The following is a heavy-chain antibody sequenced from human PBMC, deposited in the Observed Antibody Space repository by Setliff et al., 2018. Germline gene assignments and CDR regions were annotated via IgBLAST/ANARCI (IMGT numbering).Heavy chain of an antibody. CDR1: GGTFSDYH. V-gene: IGHV4-34*08. CDR2: IYHDGPS. Sequence: PSETLSLTCAASGGTFSDYHWTWVRQSPGKGLEWIGYIYHDGPSVHYNPSLKSRVTMSVDKSKNQFSLKLSSVTAADTAVYYCVRMSGFLYMDVWGKGTTVTVSS. D-gene: IGHD3-3*01. J-gene: IGHJ6*03. CDR3: VRMSGFLYMDV.